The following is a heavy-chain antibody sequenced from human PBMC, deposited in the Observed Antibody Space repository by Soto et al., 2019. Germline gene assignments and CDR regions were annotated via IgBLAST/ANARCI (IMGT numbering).Heavy chain of an antibody. J-gene: IGHJ4*02. CDR3: ARVTDFWSGTDFDY. V-gene: IGHV1-8*01. CDR2: MNPNSGNT. Sequence: ASVKVSCKASGYTFTSYDINWVRQATGQGLEWMGWMNPNSGNTGYAQKFQGRVTMTRNTSISTAYMELSSLRSEDTAVYYCARVTDFWSGTDFDYWGQGTLVTVSS. D-gene: IGHD3-3*01. CDR1: GYTFTSYD.